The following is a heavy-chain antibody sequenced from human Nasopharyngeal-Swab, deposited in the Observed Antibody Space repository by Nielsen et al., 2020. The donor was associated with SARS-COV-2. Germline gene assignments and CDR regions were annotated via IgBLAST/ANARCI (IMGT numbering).Heavy chain of an antibody. J-gene: IGHJ6*02. D-gene: IGHD1-14*01. CDR2: IYYSGST. V-gene: IGHV4-61*01. Sequence: SETLSLTCTVSGGSVSSGSYYWSWIRQPPGKGLEWIGYIYYSGSTNYNPSLKSRVTISVDTSKNQFSLKLSSVTAADSAVYYCARGSPSPGPLPITYYYYAMDVWGLGTTVTVSS. CDR3: ARGSPSPGPLPITYYYYAMDV. CDR1: GGSVSSGSYY.